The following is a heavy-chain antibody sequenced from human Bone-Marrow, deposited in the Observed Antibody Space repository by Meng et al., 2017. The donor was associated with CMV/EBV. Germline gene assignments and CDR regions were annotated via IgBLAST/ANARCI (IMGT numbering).Heavy chain of an antibody. J-gene: IGHJ3*02. CDR3: ATDEGDAFDI. CDR1: GYTFTGYY. CDR2: IIPIFATT. Sequence: VSCKASGYTFTGYYMHWVRQAPGQGLEWMGGIIPIFATTNYAQKFQGRVTITTDESTSTAYMELSSLRSEDTAVYYCATDEGDAFDIWGQGTMVTVSS. V-gene: IGHV1-69*05.